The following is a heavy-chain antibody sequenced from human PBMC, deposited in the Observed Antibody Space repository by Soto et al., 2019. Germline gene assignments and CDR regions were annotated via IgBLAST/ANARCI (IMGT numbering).Heavy chain of an antibody. J-gene: IGHJ1*01. CDR1: GFTFNTYA. Sequence: PGGSLRLSCAASGFTFNTYALSWVRQAPGKGLDWVSIISGSVDTTFYADSVKGRFTISRDNSKNTLYLQMNSLRAEDTAVYYGAKDYQDSSGLVQHWGQGTLVTVSS. CDR3: AKDYQDSSGLVQH. V-gene: IGHV3-23*01. D-gene: IGHD6-19*01. CDR2: ISGSVDTT.